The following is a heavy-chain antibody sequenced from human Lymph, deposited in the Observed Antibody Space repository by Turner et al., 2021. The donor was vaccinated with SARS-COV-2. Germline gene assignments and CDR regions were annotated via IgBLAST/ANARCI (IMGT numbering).Heavy chain of an antibody. J-gene: IGHJ6*02. D-gene: IGHD1-26*01. CDR1: GFTFSSYG. V-gene: IGHV3-30*18. CDR2: ISYDGSNK. CDR3: AKEGEWEFYGGGLDV. Sequence: QVQLVESGGGVVQPGRSLRLSCSASGFTFSSYGMHWVRQAPGKGVEWVAVISYDGSNKYYADSVKGRFTISRDNSKNTLHLQMNSLRAEDTAVYYCAKEGEWEFYGGGLDVWGQGTTVTVSS.